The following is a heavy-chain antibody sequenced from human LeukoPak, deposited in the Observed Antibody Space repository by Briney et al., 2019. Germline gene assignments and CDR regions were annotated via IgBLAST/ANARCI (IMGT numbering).Heavy chain of an antibody. D-gene: IGHD3-9*01. CDR3: ARERGYFDWLTPDY. CDR1: GFTFSSYS. Sequence: PGGSLRLSCAASGFTFSSYSMNWVRQAPGKGLEWVSSISSSSSYIYYADSVKGRFTISRDNAKNSLYLQMNSLRAEDTAVYYCARERGYFDWLTPDYWGQGTLVTVSS. V-gene: IGHV3-21*01. J-gene: IGHJ4*02. CDR2: ISSSSSYI.